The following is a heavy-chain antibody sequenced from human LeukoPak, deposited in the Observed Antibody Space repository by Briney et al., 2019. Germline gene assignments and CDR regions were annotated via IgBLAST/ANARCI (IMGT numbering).Heavy chain of an antibody. J-gene: IGHJ3*02. V-gene: IGHV4-31*03. CDR3: ARGAVAGSDAFDI. CDR2: IYYSGST. CDR1: GGSISSGGYY. D-gene: IGHD6-19*01. Sequence: SETLSLTCTDSGGSISSGGYYWSWIRQHPGKGLEWIGYIYYSGSTYYNPSLKSRVTISVDTSKNQFSLKLSSVTAADTAVYYCARGAVAGSDAFDIWGQGTMVTVSS.